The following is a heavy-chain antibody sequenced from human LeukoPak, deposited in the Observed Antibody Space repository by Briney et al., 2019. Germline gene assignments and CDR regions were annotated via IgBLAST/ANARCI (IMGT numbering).Heavy chain of an antibody. CDR2: ISSSGSTI. CDR3: ARGYQYYYDSSGYYY. CDR1: GFTFSDYY. Sequence: GGSLRLSCAASGFTFSDYYMSWIRQAPGKGLEWVAYISSSGSTIYYADSVKGRFTISRDNAKNSLYLQLNSLRAEDTAVYYCARGYQYYYDSSGYYYWGQGTLVTVSS. J-gene: IGHJ4*02. D-gene: IGHD3-22*01. V-gene: IGHV3-11*01.